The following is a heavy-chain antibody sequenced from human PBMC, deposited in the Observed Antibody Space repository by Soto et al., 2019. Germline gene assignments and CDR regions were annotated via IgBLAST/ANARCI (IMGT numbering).Heavy chain of an antibody. J-gene: IGHJ6*02. V-gene: IGHV1-69*13. D-gene: IGHD3-16*02. CDR3: EAEMTFGKLSVV. CDR2: IFPKFGTT. Sequence: GASVKVSCKASGDTDTNSGISWVRQAPGQGLEWRGGIFPKFGTTYSAQKLQDRLTITADESTSTVYMQLSSLRLDDTAVYYCEAEMTFGKLSVVWGQGTTVTVSS. CDR1: GDTDTNSG.